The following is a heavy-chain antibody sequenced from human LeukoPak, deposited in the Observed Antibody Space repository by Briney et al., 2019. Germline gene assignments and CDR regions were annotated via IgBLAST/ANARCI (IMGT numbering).Heavy chain of an antibody. D-gene: IGHD3-22*01. CDR3: ARSHYYDSSGYIDGINWFDP. Sequence: SETLSLTCTVSSGSISNYDWSWIRQPAGKGLEWIGRIYTSGSTNYNPSLKSRVTISVDTSKNQFSLKLSSVTAADTAVYYCARSHYYDSSGYIDGINWFDPWGQGTLVTVSS. CDR1: SGSISNYD. V-gene: IGHV4-4*07. CDR2: IYTSGST. J-gene: IGHJ5*02.